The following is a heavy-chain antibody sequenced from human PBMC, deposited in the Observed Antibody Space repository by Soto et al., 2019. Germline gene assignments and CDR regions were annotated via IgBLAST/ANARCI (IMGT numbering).Heavy chain of an antibody. V-gene: IGHV3-30*18. D-gene: IGHD3-3*01. CDR2: ISYDGSNK. CDR1: GFTFSSYG. Sequence: QVQLVESGGGVVQPGRSLRLSCAASGFTFSSYGMHWVRQAPGKGLEWVAVISYDGSNKYYADSVKGRFTISRDNSKNTLYLQMNSLRAEDTAVYHCAKPLRFLEWTYYYGMDVW. J-gene: IGHJ6*01. CDR3: AKPLRFLEWTYYYGMDV.